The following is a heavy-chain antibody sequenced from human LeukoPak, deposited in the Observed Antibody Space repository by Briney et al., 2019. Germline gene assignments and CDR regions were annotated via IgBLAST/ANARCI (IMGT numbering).Heavy chain of an antibody. Sequence: PSETLSLTCTVSGGSISSGGYYWSWIRQHPGKGLEWIGYIYYSGSTNYNPSLKSRVTISEDTSKNQFSLKLSSVTAADTAVYYCARHSSHAFDIWGQGTMVTVSS. CDR2: IYYSGST. CDR1: GGSISSGGYY. V-gene: IGHV4-61*08. J-gene: IGHJ3*02. CDR3: ARHSSHAFDI.